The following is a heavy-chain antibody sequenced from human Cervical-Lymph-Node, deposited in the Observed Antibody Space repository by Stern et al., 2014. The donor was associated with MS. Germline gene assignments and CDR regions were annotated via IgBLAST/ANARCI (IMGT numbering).Heavy chain of an antibody. J-gene: IGHJ4*02. CDR1: GFTFSDHY. CDR2: ISGSGSSV. Sequence: VQLVESEGALVKPGGSLRLSCVASGFTFSDHYMRWIRQAPGTVLEWVSYISGSGSSVNYADSVKGRFTISRDNAKDSLYLQMNSLRAEDTAVYYCSREPRLTDYWGQGTLVSVSS. D-gene: IGHD2-21*01. V-gene: IGHV3-11*01. CDR3: SREPRLTDY.